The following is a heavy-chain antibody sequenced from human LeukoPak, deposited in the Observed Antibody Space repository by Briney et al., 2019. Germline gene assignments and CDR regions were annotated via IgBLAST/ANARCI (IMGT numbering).Heavy chain of an antibody. CDR2: INPNSGGT. V-gene: IGHV1-2*02. D-gene: IGHD4-23*01. J-gene: IGHJ4*02. CDR3: ARGPDYGGKSVYFDY. Sequence: GSVKVSCKASGYTFTGYYMHWVRQAPGQGLEWMGWINPNSGGTSYAQKFQGRVTMTRDTSISTAYMELSRLRSDDTAVYYCARGPDYGGKSVYFDYWGQGTLVTVSS. CDR1: GYTFTGYY.